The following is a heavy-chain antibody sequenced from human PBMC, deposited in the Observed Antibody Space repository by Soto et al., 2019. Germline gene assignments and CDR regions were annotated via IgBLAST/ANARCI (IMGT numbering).Heavy chain of an antibody. V-gene: IGHV4-59*01. J-gene: IGHJ4*02. Sequence: SETLSLTCTVSGVSISSYYWIWIRQPPGKGLEWIGYIYYSGSTNYNPSLKSRVTISVDTSKNQFSLKLSSVTAADTAVYYCARSRGGYFDYWGQGTLVTVSS. CDR1: GVSISSYY. CDR3: ARSRGGYFDY. CDR2: IYYSGST. D-gene: IGHD3-22*01.